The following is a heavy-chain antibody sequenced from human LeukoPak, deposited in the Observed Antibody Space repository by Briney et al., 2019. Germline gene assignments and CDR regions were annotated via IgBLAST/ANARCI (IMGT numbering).Heavy chain of an antibody. CDR2: IYSGGST. CDR1: GSTVSSNY. V-gene: IGHV3-66*01. CDR3: AKVAEVGATGYYYYMDV. D-gene: IGHD1-26*01. Sequence: PGGSLRLSCAASGSTVSSNYMNWVRQAPGKGLEWVSVIYSGGSTYYADSVKGRFTISRDNSKNTLYLQMSSQRAEDTAVYYCAKVAEVGATGYYYYMDVWGKGTTVTISS. J-gene: IGHJ6*03.